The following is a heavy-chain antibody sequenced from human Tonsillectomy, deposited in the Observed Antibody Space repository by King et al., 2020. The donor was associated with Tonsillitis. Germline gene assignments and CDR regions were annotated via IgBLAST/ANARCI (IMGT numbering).Heavy chain of an antibody. D-gene: IGHD3-22*01. Sequence: QLVQSGGGVVQPGGSLRLSCAASGFTFINYGMHWVRQAPGKGLEWVAFIWYNGRNTHYADSVEGRFTISRDTTKNTLFLQMNSLRVEDTGIYYCAKNGRRFHYDSSGFSPVNLLDSWGQGTQVTVSS. CDR1: GFTFINYG. J-gene: IGHJ5*01. CDR2: IWYNGRNT. V-gene: IGHV3-30*02. CDR3: AKNGRRFHYDSSGFSPVNLLDS.